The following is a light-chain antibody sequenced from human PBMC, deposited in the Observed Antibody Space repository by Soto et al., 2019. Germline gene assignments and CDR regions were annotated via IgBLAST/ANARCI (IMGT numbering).Light chain of an antibody. V-gene: IGLV2-14*01. CDR3: SSYTTSSTLGV. CDR1: SSDVGGYNY. CDR2: DVS. J-gene: IGLJ3*02. Sequence: QSALTQPASVSGSPGQSINISCTGTSSDVGGYNYVSWYQQHPGKAPKLMIYDVSNRPSGVSNRFSGSKSGNTASLTISGLQPEDEADYYCSSYTTSSTLGVFGGGTKLTVL.